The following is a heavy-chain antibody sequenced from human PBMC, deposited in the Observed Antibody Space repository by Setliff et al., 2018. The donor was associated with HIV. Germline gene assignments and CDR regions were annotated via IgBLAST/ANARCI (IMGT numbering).Heavy chain of an antibody. CDR2: IIPTLGIA. CDR1: GGTFSSYA. V-gene: IGHV1-69*10. D-gene: IGHD1-20*01. J-gene: IGHJ5*02. CDR3: ARDRITATTGLGTDP. Sequence: EASVKVSCKASGGTFSSYAISWVRQAPGQGLEWMGGIIPTLGIANYAQKFQGRVTITADKSTSTAYMELSSLRSDDTAVYYCARDRITATTGLGTDPWGRGTLVAVSS.